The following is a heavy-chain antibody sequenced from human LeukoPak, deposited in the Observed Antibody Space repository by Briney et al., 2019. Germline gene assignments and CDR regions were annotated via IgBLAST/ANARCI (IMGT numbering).Heavy chain of an antibody. V-gene: IGHV3-13*05. Sequence: GGSLRLSCAASGFTFSSYDMHWVRQATGKGLEWVSAIGTAGDPYYPGSVKGRFTISRENAKNSLYLQMNSLRAGDTAVYYCARGTYYGSGSYYYDGLNYHYGMDVWGKGTTVTVSS. CDR3: ARGTYYGSGSYYYDGLNYHYGMDV. CDR2: IGTAGDP. D-gene: IGHD3-10*01. J-gene: IGHJ6*04. CDR1: GFTFSSYD.